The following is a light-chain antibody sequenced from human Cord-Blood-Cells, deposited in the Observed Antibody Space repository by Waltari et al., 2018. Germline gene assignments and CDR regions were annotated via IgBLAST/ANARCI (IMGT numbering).Light chain of an antibody. CDR1: QGISSY. CDR2: AAS. J-gene: IGKJ1*01. CDR3: QQYYSYPPT. Sequence: AIRMTQSPSSFSASTGDRVTITCRASQGISSYLAWYQQKPGKAPKLLIYAASTLQSGVPSRCSGSGSGTDFTLTISCLQSEDFATYYCQQYYSYPPTFGQGTKVEIK. V-gene: IGKV1-8*01.